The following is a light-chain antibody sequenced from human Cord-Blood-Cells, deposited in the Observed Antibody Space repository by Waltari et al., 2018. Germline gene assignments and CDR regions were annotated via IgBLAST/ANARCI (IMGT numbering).Light chain of an antibody. CDR3: CSYAGSSTWV. CDR1: SSDVGSYNL. V-gene: IGLV2-23*01. CDR2: EGS. Sequence: QSALTQPASVSGSPGQSITISCTGTSSDVGSYNLVSWYQQHPGKAPKLMSYEGSKRPSGVSNRFSGSKSGNTSSLTISGIHAEDEADYYCCSYAGSSTWVFGGETKLTVL. J-gene: IGLJ3*02.